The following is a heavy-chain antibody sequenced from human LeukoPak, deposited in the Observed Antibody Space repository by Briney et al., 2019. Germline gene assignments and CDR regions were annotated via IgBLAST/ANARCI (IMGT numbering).Heavy chain of an antibody. V-gene: IGHV1-2*02. J-gene: IGHJ5*02. CDR2: IDPNSGGT. Sequence: GASVKVSCKASGYTFTGYYMHWVRQAPGQGLEWMGWIDPNSGGTNYAQKFQGRVTVTRDTSISTAYMELSRLRSDDTAVYYCARGYYSSGWGFDPWGQGTLVTVSS. CDR1: GYTFTGYY. D-gene: IGHD6-19*01. CDR3: ARGYYSSGWGFDP.